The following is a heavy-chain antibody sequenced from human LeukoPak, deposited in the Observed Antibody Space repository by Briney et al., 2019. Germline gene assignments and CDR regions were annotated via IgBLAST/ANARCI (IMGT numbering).Heavy chain of an antibody. CDR3: AREDCSSTSCYWLDY. Sequence: GGSLRLSCAASGFTFSSYSMNWVRQAPGKGLEWVSSISSSSSYIYYADSVKGRFTISRDNAKNSLYLQMNSLRAEDTAVYYCAREDCSSTSCYWLDYWGQRTLATVSS. V-gene: IGHV3-21*01. D-gene: IGHD2-2*01. CDR1: GFTFSSYS. CDR2: ISSSSSYI. J-gene: IGHJ4*02.